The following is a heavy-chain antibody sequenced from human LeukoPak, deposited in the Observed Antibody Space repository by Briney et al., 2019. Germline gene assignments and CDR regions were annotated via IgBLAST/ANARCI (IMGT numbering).Heavy chain of an antibody. D-gene: IGHD5-12*01. J-gene: IGHJ4*02. CDR3: ARRGGYDGPFDY. CDR1: GGSISSSSYY. V-gene: IGHV4-39*01. CDR2: IYYSGST. Sequence: PSETLSLTCTVSGGSISSSSYYRGWIRQPPGKGLEWIGSIYYSGSTYYNPSLKSRVTISVDTSKNQFSLKLSSVTAADTAVYYCARRGGYDGPFDYWGQGTLVTVSS.